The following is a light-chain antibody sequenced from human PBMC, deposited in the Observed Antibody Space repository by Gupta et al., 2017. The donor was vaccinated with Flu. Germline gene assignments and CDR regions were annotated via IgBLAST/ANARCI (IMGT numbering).Light chain of an antibody. Sequence: QPALTQPRSVSRPPGPSVTISCAGTSSDVGGYNYVSWYQQHPGKAPKVMVYDVSQRPSGVPDRFSGSKSGNTASLTISGLQAEDEADYYCCSYAGSFTGVFGGGTKLTVL. CDR2: DVS. CDR1: SSDVGGYNY. CDR3: CSYAGSFTGV. V-gene: IGLV2-11*01. J-gene: IGLJ3*02.